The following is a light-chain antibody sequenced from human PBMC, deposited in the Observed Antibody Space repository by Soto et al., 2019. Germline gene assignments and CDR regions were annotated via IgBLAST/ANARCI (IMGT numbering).Light chain of an antibody. Sequence: VMTQSPATLSVSQGEGATLSCRASQSVSSKLAWYQQKPGQAPRLLIYGASTRATGIPARFSGSGSGTEFTLIISSLQSEDSAVYYCQQYNSWLWTFGQGTNVDIK. CDR1: QSVSSK. CDR2: GAS. V-gene: IGKV3-15*01. CDR3: QQYNSWLWT. J-gene: IGKJ1*01.